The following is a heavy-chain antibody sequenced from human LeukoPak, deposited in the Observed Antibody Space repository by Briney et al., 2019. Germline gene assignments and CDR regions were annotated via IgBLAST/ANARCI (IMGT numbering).Heavy chain of an antibody. CDR1: GGSVTSGNNY. V-gene: IGHV4-61*02. CDR2: IYTNGGA. J-gene: IGHJ4*02. Sequence: SQTLSLTCTVSGGSVTSGNNYWNWIRQPAGKGLEWIGRIYTNGGASYNASLKSRVTISIDASKNQFSLKLSSVTAADTAVYYCAREPPGYWGQGILVTVSS. CDR3: AREPPGY.